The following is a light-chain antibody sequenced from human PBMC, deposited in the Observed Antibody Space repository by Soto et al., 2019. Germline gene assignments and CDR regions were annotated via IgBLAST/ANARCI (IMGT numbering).Light chain of an antibody. V-gene: IGKV3-11*01. Sequence: EIVLTQSPATLSLSPGERATLSCRASQSVSSYLAWYQQKPGQAPRLLIYDASNRATGIPARFSGSGSGKDFTLTISSLEPEDFAVYYCQQRSNWPRRTFGQGTKLEIK. CDR1: QSVSSY. CDR3: QQRSNWPRRT. CDR2: DAS. J-gene: IGKJ2*01.